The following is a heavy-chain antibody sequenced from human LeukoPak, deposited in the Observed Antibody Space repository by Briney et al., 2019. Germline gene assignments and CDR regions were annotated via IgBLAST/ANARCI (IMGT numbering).Heavy chain of an antibody. Sequence: GGSLRLSCATSGFTFSKYGMTWVRQAPGKGLEWVSAISGSAVITFYADSVKGRFTISRDNSKNTLYLQMNSLRAEDTAVYYCARDRVAAAGDFDYWGQGTLVTVSS. V-gene: IGHV3-23*01. J-gene: IGHJ4*02. CDR1: GFTFSKYG. D-gene: IGHD6-13*01. CDR3: ARDRVAAAGDFDY. CDR2: ISGSAVIT.